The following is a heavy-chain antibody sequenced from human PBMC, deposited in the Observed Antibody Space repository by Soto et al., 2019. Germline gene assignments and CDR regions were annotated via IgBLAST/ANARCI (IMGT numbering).Heavy chain of an antibody. CDR3: AREQLVVFGYYYYMDV. Sequence: GGSLRLSCAASGFTFSSYWMSWVRQAPGKGLEWVANIKQDGSEKYYVDSVKGRFTISRDNAKNSLYLQMNSLRAEDTAVYYCAREQLVVFGYYYYMDVWGKGTTVTVSS. D-gene: IGHD6-13*01. J-gene: IGHJ6*03. CDR2: IKQDGSEK. V-gene: IGHV3-7*01. CDR1: GFTFSSYW.